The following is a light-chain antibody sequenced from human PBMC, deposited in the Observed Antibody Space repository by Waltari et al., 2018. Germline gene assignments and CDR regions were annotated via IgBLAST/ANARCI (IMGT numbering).Light chain of an antibody. CDR3: QQSDISPIT. CDR2: AVS. V-gene: IGKV1-39*01. Sequence: DIQMTQSPSSLSASVGDRVTITCRASQSIIKYLNWYQQKPGKAPKLLIYAVSSLHSGVPSRFSGSGSGTDFTLTISSLQPEDFSTYYCQQSDISPITFGQGTRLETK. CDR1: QSIIKY. J-gene: IGKJ5*01.